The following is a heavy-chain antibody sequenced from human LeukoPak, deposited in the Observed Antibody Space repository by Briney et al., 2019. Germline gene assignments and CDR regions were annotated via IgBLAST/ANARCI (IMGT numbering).Heavy chain of an antibody. D-gene: IGHD7-27*01. CDR1: GGTFSSYA. CDR2: IIPIFGTA. V-gene: IGHV1-69*13. CDR3: ARGSTGVYYYYGMDV. Sequence: SVKVSCKASGGTFSSYAINWVRQAPGQGLEWMGGIIPIFGTANYAQKFRGRVTITADESTSTAHMELSSLRSEDTAVYYCARGSTGVYYYYGMDVWGQGTTVTVSS. J-gene: IGHJ6*02.